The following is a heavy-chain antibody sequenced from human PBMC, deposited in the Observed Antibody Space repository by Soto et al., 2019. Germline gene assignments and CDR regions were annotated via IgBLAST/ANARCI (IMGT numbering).Heavy chain of an antibody. V-gene: IGHV4-4*07. CDR1: GGSISGYY. J-gene: IGHJ6*02. CDR3: SRVGCSNSKCYTRGMDV. D-gene: IGHD2-2*01. CDR2: IYSDGTT. Sequence: SETLSLTCTVSGGSISGYYLSWVRQPAGKGLECVGRIYSDGTTNYSPSLKSRVTMSLDTSKDQFSLHLNSVTAADTAVYYCSRVGCSNSKCYTRGMDVWGQGTTVTVYS.